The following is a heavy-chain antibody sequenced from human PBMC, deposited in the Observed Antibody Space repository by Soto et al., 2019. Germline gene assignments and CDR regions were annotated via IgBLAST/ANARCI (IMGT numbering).Heavy chain of an antibody. Sequence: SVKVSCKASGGTFSSYAISWVRQAPGQGLEWMGGIIPIFGTANYAQKFQGRVTITADESTSTAYMELSSLRSEDTAVYYCARDRGFWSGYHYYYYGMDVWGQGTTVTVSS. J-gene: IGHJ6*02. CDR2: IIPIFGTA. CDR3: ARDRGFWSGYHYYYYGMDV. D-gene: IGHD3-3*01. V-gene: IGHV1-69*13. CDR1: GGTFSSYA.